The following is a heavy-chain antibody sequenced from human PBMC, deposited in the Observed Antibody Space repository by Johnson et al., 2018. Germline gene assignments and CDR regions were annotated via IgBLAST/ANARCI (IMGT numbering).Heavy chain of an antibody. CDR1: GFTFSGSA. CDR3: TRRYSSSWFFDY. Sequence: VQLVQSGGGVVQPGGSLKLSCAASGFTFSGSAMHWVRQASGKGLEWVGRIRSKANSYATAYAASVKGRFTISRDDSKNTAYLQMNSLKTEDTAVDYCTRRYSSSWFFDYWGQGTLVTVSS. CDR2: IRSKANSYAT. J-gene: IGHJ4*02. D-gene: IGHD6-13*01. V-gene: IGHV3-73*01.